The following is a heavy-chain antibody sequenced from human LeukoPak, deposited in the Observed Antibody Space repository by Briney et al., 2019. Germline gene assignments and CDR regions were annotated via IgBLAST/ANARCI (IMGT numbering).Heavy chain of an antibody. CDR1: GFTFDYYA. CDR3: AKDIGYSRNRALGY. D-gene: IGHD6-13*01. J-gene: IGHJ4*02. Sequence: PGRSLRLSCAASGFTFDYYAVHWVRQAPGKGLEWASGISWNSGSIGYADSVKGRFTISRDNAKNSLYLQMNSLRAEDMALYYCAKDIGYSRNRALGYWGQGTLVTVSS. V-gene: IGHV3-9*03. CDR2: ISWNSGSI.